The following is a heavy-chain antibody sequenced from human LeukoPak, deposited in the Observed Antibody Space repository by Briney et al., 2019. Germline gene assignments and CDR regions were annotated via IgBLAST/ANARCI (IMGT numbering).Heavy chain of an antibody. Sequence: GGSLRLSCAASGFTFSSYWMSWVRQAPGKGLEWVANIKQDGSEKYYVDSVKGRFTISRDNSKNTLYLQMNSLRAEDTAVYYCARGLPGGSCSGCFDYWGQGTLVTVSS. D-gene: IGHD2-15*01. CDR2: IKQDGSEK. V-gene: IGHV3-7*03. CDR1: GFTFSSYW. CDR3: ARGLPGGSCSGCFDY. J-gene: IGHJ4*02.